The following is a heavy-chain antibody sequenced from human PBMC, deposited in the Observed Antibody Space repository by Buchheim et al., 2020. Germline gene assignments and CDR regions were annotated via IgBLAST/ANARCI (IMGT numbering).Heavy chain of an antibody. D-gene: IGHD2-8*01. CDR1: GFSIARAW. V-gene: IGHV3-15*01. J-gene: IGHJ4*02. Sequence: EVQLVESGGGLVQPGASLRISCAASGFSIARAWMSWVRQAPGKGLEWVGRIMHKGDGEPAHYAAPVKGRFTIPRDDANNKVYLEMSSLKSDDTAIYYCTADVYDSVAYSHDYWGQGTL. CDR3: TADVYDSVAYSHDY. CDR2: IMHKGDGEPA.